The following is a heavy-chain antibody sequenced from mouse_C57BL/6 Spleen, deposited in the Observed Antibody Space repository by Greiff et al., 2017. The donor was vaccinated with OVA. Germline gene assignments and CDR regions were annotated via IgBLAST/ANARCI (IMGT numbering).Heavy chain of an antibody. CDR1: GYTFTDYY. CDR2: INPYNGGT. D-gene: IGHD4-1*02. Sequence: EVQLQESGPVLVKPGASVKMSCKASGYTFTDYYMNWVKQSHGKSLEWIGVINPYNGGTSYNQKFKGKATLTVDKSSSTAYMELNSLTSEDSAVYYCARQLGSYYYAMDYWGQGTSVTVSS. CDR3: ARQLGSYYYAMDY. J-gene: IGHJ4*01. V-gene: IGHV1-19*01.